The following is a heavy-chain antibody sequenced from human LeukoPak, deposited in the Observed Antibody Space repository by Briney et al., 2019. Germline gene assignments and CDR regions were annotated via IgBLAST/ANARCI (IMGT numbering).Heavy chain of an antibody. Sequence: GGSLRLSCAASGFIFSSYGMHWVRQAPGKGLEWVAGLWYDGSNKDYADSVKGRFTISRDNSKNTLYLQMNSLRAEDTAVHYCAKELGARAFDYWGQGTLVTVSS. J-gene: IGHJ4*02. CDR1: GFIFSSYG. D-gene: IGHD1-26*01. V-gene: IGHV3-33*06. CDR2: LWYDGSNK. CDR3: AKELGARAFDY.